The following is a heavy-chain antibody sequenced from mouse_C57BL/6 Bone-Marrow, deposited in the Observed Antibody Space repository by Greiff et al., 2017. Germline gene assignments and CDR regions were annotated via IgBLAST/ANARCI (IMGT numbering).Heavy chain of an antibody. V-gene: IGHV14-4*01. Sequence: EVQRVESGAELVRPGASVKLSCTASGFNIKDDYMHWVKQRPEQGLEWIGWIDPENGDTEYASKFQGKATITADTSSNTAYLQLSSLTSEDTAVYYCTTHPYSDYYGSSNYYAMDYWGQGTSVTVSS. CDR3: TTHPYSDYYGSSNYYAMDY. CDR1: GFNIKDDY. J-gene: IGHJ4*01. CDR2: IDPENGDT. D-gene: IGHD1-1*01.